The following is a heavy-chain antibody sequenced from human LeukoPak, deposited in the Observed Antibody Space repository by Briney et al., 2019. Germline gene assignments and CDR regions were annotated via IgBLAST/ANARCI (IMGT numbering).Heavy chain of an antibody. V-gene: IGHV3-23*01. CDR2: IRGSGDTT. Sequence: GGSLRLSCATSEFKFNLYDMTWVRQAPGKGLEWISDIRGSGDTTYYADSVKGRFSISRDNSKNTLYLQMTSLRAEDTAVYHCAKQRSDYDSRGYNYFDYWGQGMLVTISS. J-gene: IGHJ4*02. D-gene: IGHD3-22*01. CDR1: EFKFNLYD. CDR3: AKQRSDYDSRGYNYFDY.